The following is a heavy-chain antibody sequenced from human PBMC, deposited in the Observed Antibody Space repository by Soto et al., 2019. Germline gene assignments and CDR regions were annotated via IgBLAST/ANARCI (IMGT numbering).Heavy chain of an antibody. D-gene: IGHD6-6*01. V-gene: IGHV3-74*01. Sequence: GGSLRLSCAASGFTFSSYWMHWVCQAPGKGLVWFSRINSDGSSTSYADSVKGRFTISRDNAKNTLYLQMNSLRAEDTAVYYCARAAARFYGMDVWGQGTTVTVSS. CDR2: INSDGSST. J-gene: IGHJ6*02. CDR3: ARAAARFYGMDV. CDR1: GFTFSSYW.